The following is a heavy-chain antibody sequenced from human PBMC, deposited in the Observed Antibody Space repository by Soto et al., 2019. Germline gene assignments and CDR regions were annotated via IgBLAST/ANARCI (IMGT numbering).Heavy chain of an antibody. Sequence: PETLSLTCTVSGGSINTLYWSWVRQPAGKGLEWIGRIFSSGSTSFNPSLESRVAMSVDTSKNHFSLNLSSVTAADMAVYYCAREGSYSAYNFAHGIQLWSFDFWGQGALVTVSS. D-gene: IGHD5-12*01. CDR2: IFSSGST. V-gene: IGHV4-4*07. J-gene: IGHJ4*02. CDR1: GGSINTLY. CDR3: AREGSYSAYNFAHGIQLWSFDF.